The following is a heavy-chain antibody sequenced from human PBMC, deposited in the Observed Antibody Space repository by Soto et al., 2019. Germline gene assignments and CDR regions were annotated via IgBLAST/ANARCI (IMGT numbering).Heavy chain of an antibody. J-gene: IGHJ6*02. Sequence: QVQLVQSGAEVKKPGSSVKVSCKASGGTFSSYAISWVRQAPGQGLEWMGGIIPIFGTANYAQKFQGRVTITADESTSTAYMELSSLRSEDTAVYYCARGARDKDMAVALYYYYGMDVWGQGTKVTVSS. CDR2: IIPIFGTA. CDR3: ARGARDKDMAVALYYYYGMDV. D-gene: IGHD5-18*01. V-gene: IGHV1-69*01. CDR1: GGTFSSYA.